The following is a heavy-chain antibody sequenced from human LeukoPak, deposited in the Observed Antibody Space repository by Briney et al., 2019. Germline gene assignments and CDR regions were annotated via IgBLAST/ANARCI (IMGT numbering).Heavy chain of an antibody. CDR3: AKARLRYFDWVLDY. D-gene: IGHD3-9*01. V-gene: IGHV3-23*01. Sequence: PGGSLRLSCAASGFTFSSYAMSWVRQAPGKGLEWVSAISGSGGSTYYVDSVKGRFTISRDNSKNTLYLQMNSLRAEDTAVYYCAKARLRYFDWVLDYWGQGTLVTVSS. CDR1: GFTFSSYA. CDR2: ISGSGGST. J-gene: IGHJ4*02.